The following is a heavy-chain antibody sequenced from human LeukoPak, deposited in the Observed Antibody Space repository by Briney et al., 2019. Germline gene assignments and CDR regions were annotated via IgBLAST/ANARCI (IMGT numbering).Heavy chain of an antibody. J-gene: IGHJ4*02. Sequence: ASVKVSCKACGYTFTRYYMHWVRQAPGQGREWMGIINPSGGSTSYAQKFQGRVTMTRDTSTSTVYMELSSLRSEDTAVYYCAREVTVTNYYYFDYWGQGTLVTVSS. CDR1: GYTFTRYY. CDR3: AREVTVTNYYYFDY. CDR2: INPSGGST. V-gene: IGHV1-46*01. D-gene: IGHD4-11*01.